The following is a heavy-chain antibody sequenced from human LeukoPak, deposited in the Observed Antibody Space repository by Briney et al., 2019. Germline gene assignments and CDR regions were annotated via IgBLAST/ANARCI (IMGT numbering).Heavy chain of an antibody. Sequence: SFKASGYTFTTFGINWVRQAPGQGLEWMANINQDGGKKYYVDSVKGRFTISRDNAKNSLYLQMNSLRADDTAVFYCAREWADYTSSSLDSWGQGTLVTVSS. V-gene: IGHV3-7*05. D-gene: IGHD6-13*01. CDR2: INQDGGKK. CDR1: GYTFTTFG. J-gene: IGHJ4*02. CDR3: AREWADYTSSSLDS.